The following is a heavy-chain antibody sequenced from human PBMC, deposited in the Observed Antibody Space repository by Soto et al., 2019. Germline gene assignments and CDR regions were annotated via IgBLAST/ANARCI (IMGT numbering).Heavy chain of an antibody. CDR2: ISYDGSNK. CDR3: AKDGTGEFDY. V-gene: IGHV3-30*18. Sequence: QVQLVESGGGVVQPGRSLRLSCAASGFTFSSYGMHWVRQAPGKGLEWVAVISYDGSNKYYADSVKGRFTISRDNSKNTLYLQMNSLRAEDTAVYYCAKDGTGEFDYWSQGTLVTVSS. D-gene: IGHD1-26*01. J-gene: IGHJ4*02. CDR1: GFTFSSYG.